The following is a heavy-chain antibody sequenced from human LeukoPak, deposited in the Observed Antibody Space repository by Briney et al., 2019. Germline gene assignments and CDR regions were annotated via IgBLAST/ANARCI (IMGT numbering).Heavy chain of an antibody. J-gene: IGHJ4*02. V-gene: IGHV3-30-3*01. D-gene: IGHD5-12*01. CDR1: GFTFSSYA. CDR2: ISYDGSNK. Sequence: GGSLRLSCAASGFTFSSYAMHWVRQAPGKGLEWVAVISYDGSNKYYADSVKGRFTISRDNSKNTLYLQMNSLRAEDTAVYYCANSGYDSYFDYWGQGTLVTVSS. CDR3: ANSGYDSYFDY.